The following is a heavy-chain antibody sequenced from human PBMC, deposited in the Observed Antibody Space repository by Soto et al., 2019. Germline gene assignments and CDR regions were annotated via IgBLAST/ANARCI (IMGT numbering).Heavy chain of an antibody. D-gene: IGHD6-19*01. V-gene: IGHV3-30-3*01. CDR3: VRDRVVAGIGEVDY. J-gene: IGHJ4*02. CDR2: ISYDGSNK. CDR1: GFIFSDNA. Sequence: PGGSLRLSCAASGFIFSDNAIHWVRQAPGKGLQWLAVISYDGSNKYYADSVRGRFTVSRDNSKNTLYLQMNSLRVEDTAVYYCVRDRVVAGIGEVDYWGQGTLVTVSS.